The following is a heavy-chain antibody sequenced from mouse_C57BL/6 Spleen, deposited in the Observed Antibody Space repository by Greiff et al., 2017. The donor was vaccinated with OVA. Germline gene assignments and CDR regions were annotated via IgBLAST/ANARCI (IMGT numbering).Heavy chain of an antibody. J-gene: IGHJ2*01. CDR3: ARAYYDYDGYFDY. Sequence: EVQGVESGPGMVKPSQSLSLTCTVTGYSITSGYDWHWIRHFPGNKLEWMGYISYSGSTNYNPSLKSRISITYDTSKNHFFLKLNSVTTEDTATYYCARAYYDYDGYFDYWGQGTTLTVSS. D-gene: IGHD2-4*01. V-gene: IGHV3-1*01. CDR1: GYSITSGYD. CDR2: ISYSGST.